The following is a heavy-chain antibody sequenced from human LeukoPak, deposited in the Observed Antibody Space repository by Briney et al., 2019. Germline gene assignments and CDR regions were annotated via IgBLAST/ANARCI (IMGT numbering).Heavy chain of an antibody. Sequence: GGSLRLSCAASGFTFSSYSMNWVRQAPGKGLEWVSSICSTSRCIFYADSVKGRFTISRDNAKSSLYLQMNDLRAEDTAVYYCVRHGDTESCLANWGQGTLVTVSS. J-gene: IGHJ4*02. CDR1: GFTFSSYS. CDR2: ICSTSRCI. V-gene: IGHV3-21*01. D-gene: IGHD2-21*01. CDR3: VRHGDTESCLAN.